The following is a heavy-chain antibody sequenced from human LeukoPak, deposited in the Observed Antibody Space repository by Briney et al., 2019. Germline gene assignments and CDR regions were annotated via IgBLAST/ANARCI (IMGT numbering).Heavy chain of an antibody. CDR2: IHHSGST. D-gene: IGHD5-24*01. CDR3: ARESLTWLQSRTSWFDP. V-gene: IGHV4-4*02. J-gene: IGHJ5*02. CDR1: GDSISSNNW. Sequence: SSGTLSLTCAVSGDSISSNNWWTWVRQPPGKGLEWIGDIHHSGSTNYNPSLKSRVTISVDTSKNQFSLRLSSVTAADTAVYYCARESLTWLQSRTSWFDPWGQGTLVTVSS.